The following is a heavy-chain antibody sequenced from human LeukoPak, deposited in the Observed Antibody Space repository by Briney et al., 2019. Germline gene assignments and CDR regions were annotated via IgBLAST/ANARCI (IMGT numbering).Heavy chain of an antibody. D-gene: IGHD3-10*01. CDR2: IYYSGST. J-gene: IGHJ6*02. Sequence: SEILSLTSTVSGGSISSSSYYWGWIRQPPGKGLEWIGSIYYSGSTYYNPSLKSRVTISVDTSKNQFSLKLSSVTAADTGVYYCARPHYGSGSYYGYYYYGMDVWGQGTTVTVSS. CDR3: ARPHYGSGSYYGYYYYGMDV. V-gene: IGHV4-39*01. CDR1: GGSISSSSYY.